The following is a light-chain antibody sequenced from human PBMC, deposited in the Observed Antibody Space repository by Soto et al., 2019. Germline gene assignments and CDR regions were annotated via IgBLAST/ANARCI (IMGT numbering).Light chain of an antibody. CDR3: QTWGTGILV. Sequence: QLVLTQSPSASASLGASVKLTCTLSSGHSSYAIAWHQQQPEKGPRYLMKLNSDGSHSKGDGIPDRFSGCSSGAERYLTISSLQSEDEADYYCQTWGTGILVFGGGTKVTVL. J-gene: IGLJ2*01. V-gene: IGLV4-69*01. CDR2: LNSDGSH. CDR1: SGHSSYA.